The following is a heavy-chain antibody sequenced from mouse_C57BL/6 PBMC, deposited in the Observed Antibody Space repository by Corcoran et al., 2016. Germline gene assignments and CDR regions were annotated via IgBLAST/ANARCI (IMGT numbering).Heavy chain of an antibody. CDR3: ARSASSYDAMDY. CDR2: NNPNNGGT. D-gene: IGHD1-1*01. Sequence: EVQLQQSGPELVMPAASVKISCKASGYTFTGYYMNWVKQSHGKILEWIGDNNPNNGGTSYNQKFKGKATLTVDKSSSTAYMELRSLTSEDSAVYYCARSASSYDAMDYWGQGTSVTVSS. J-gene: IGHJ4*01. CDR1: GYTFTGYY. V-gene: IGHV1-26*01.